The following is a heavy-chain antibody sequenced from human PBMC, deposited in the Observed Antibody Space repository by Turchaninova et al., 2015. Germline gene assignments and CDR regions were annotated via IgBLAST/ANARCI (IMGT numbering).Heavy chain of an antibody. V-gene: IGHV3-33*06. CDR2: IWYDGSNK. CDR3: AKDRALFAAMTFDF. D-gene: IGHD2-2*01. Sequence: VESGGGVVQPGRSLRLSCGASGFTFSSYAMHWVRQDPGKGLEWVAVIWYDGSNKYYADSVKGRFTISRDTSKNTLYLQMNILRAEDTVVYYCAKDRALFAAMTFDFWGQGTLVTVSS. J-gene: IGHJ4*02. CDR1: GFTFSSYA.